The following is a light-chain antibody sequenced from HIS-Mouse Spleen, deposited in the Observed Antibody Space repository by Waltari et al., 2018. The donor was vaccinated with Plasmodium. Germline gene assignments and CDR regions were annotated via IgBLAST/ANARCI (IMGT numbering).Light chain of an antibody. CDR1: SSDVGGYNY. Sequence: QSALTQPASVSGSPGQSITISCTGTSSDVGGYNYVSWYQRHPGKAPKLMIYEVSNRASGVSNRFSGSKSGNTASLTISGLQAEDEADYYCSSYTSSSTLVFGGGTKLTVL. V-gene: IGLV2-14*01. J-gene: IGLJ3*02. CDR3: SSYTSSSTLV. CDR2: EVS.